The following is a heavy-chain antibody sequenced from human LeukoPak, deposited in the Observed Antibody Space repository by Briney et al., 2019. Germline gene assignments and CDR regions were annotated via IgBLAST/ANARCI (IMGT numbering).Heavy chain of an antibody. D-gene: IGHD2-15*01. CDR3: ARGRYCSADICSGGDAFDI. V-gene: IGHV4-4*07. J-gene: IGHJ3*02. CDR1: GGSINNYY. Sequence: SETLSLTCTVSGGSINNYYWSWIRQPAGKGLEWIGRIYTRGSTNYNPSLKSRVTMSVDTSRNQFSLKLSSVTAADMAVYYCARGRYCSADICSGGDAFDIWGQGTMVSVSS. CDR2: IYTRGST.